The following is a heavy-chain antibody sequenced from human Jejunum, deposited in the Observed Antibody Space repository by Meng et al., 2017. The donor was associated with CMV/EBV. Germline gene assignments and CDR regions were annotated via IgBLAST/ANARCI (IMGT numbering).Heavy chain of an antibody. V-gene: IGHV5-51*01. CDR3: ARQHYDFWTGSYIGNSYFDY. Sequence: YGIGWVRQMPGKGLEWMGLTYPGDWDTKYNPSVQGQVPISVDKSINTAYLQWSSLKASDTAIYYCARQHYDFWTGSYIGNSYFDYWGQGTLVTVSS. J-gene: IGHJ4*02. CDR1: YG. D-gene: IGHD3/OR15-3a*01. CDR2: TYPGDWDT.